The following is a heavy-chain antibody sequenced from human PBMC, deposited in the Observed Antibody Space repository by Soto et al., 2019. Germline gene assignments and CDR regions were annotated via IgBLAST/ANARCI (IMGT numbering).Heavy chain of an antibody. CDR1: GFTFRDYG. V-gene: IGHV3-23*01. CDR2: IKGDGTDT. J-gene: IGHJ4*02. CDR3: TKDPSGFHNGDPTDY. Sequence: GGSLRLSCAASGFTFRDYGMTWVRQAPGKGLEWVSTIKGDGTDTHYADSARGRFTISRDNFQNTVYLQMNSLRAEDTGIYYCTKDPSGFHNGDPTDYWGRGTLVTVSS. D-gene: IGHD2-21*02.